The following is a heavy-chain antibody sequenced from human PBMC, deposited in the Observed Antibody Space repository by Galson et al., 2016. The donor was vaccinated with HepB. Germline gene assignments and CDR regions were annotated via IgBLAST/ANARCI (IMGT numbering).Heavy chain of an antibody. Sequence: CAASGFTFSGYGMHWVRQAPGKGLEWVAGIWYDGSHQYYADSVKGRFTISRDNSKNKLSLQMNSLRAEDTAVYYCVREGHDNSKFAYYFGMDVWGRGTTVTVSS. D-gene: IGHD4-11*01. J-gene: IGHJ6*02. CDR1: GFTFSGYG. V-gene: IGHV3-33*01. CDR3: VREGHDNSKFAYYFGMDV. CDR2: IWYDGSHQ.